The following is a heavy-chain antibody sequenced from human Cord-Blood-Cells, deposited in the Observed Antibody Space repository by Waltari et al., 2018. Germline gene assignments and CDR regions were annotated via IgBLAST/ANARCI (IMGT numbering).Heavy chain of an antibody. CDR2: IYHSGST. D-gene: IGHD7-27*01. CDR3: ARGTWGSVDY. CDR1: GYSISSGYY. J-gene: IGHJ4*02. V-gene: IGHV4-38-2*02. Sequence: QVQLQESGPGLVKPSETLSLTCTVSGYSISSGYYWGWIRQPPGTGLEWIGSIYHSGSTSYHPYLKSRVTTSLDTSKNQFSLKLSSVTAADTAVYYCARGTWGSVDYWGQGTLVTVSS.